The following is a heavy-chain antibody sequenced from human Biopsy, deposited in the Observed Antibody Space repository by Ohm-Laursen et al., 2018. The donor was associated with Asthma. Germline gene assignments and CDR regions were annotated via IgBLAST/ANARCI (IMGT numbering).Heavy chain of an antibody. D-gene: IGHD4-17*01. Sequence: ASVKVSCKISGYSLTDLSMHWVRQAPGQGIEWMGGHDHEEGGTVNARRFQGRVTMTEDTSTDTAYMELSSLSSDDTAVYYCASDFPKDYVRYNFQFWGQGTLVAVSS. J-gene: IGHJ4*02. CDR3: ASDFPKDYVRYNFQF. V-gene: IGHV1-24*01. CDR1: GYSLTDLS. CDR2: HDHEEGGT.